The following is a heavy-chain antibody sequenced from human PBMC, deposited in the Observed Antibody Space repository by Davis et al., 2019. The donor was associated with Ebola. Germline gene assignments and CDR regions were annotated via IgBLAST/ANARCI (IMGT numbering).Heavy chain of an antibody. CDR1: GGSISSYY. CDR2: IYYSGST. D-gene: IGHD4-11*01. CDR3: ARDLSSNQAVYGFDP. V-gene: IGHV4-59*01. J-gene: IGHJ5*02. Sequence: PSETLSLTCTVSGGSISSYYWSWIRQPPGKGLEWIGYIYYSGSTNYNPSLKSRVTISVDTSKNQFSLKLSSVTAADTAVYYCARDLSSNQAVYGFDPWGQGTLVTVSS.